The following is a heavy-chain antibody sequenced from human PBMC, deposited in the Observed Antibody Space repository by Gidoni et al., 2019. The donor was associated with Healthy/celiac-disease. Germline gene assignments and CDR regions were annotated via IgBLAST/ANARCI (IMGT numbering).Heavy chain of an antibody. Sequence: EVQLLESGGGLVQPGGSLRLSCAASGFTFSSYAMSWVRQAPGKGLEWVSAISGSGGSTYYADSVKGRFTISRDNSKNTLYLQMNSLRAEDTAVYYCAKDHCSSTSCYNAEYFQHWGQGTLVTVSS. CDR3: AKDHCSSTSCYNAEYFQH. J-gene: IGHJ1*01. CDR2: ISGSGGST. V-gene: IGHV3-23*01. D-gene: IGHD2-2*02. CDR1: GFTFSSYA.